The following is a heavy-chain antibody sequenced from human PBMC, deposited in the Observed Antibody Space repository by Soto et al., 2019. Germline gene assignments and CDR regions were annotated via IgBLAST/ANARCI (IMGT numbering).Heavy chain of an antibody. CDR3: ARALSSTSPQRKLDY. J-gene: IGHJ4*02. D-gene: IGHD2-2*01. Sequence: QVQLVQSGAEVKKPGASVKVSCKASGYTFTSYGISWVRQAPGQGLEWMGWISAYNGNTNYAQKLQGRVTMTTDTSTGTAYIETRNLRADDTAVYYWARALSSTSPQRKLDYWGQGTLVTVSS. V-gene: IGHV1-18*01. CDR1: GYTFTSYG. CDR2: ISAYNGNT.